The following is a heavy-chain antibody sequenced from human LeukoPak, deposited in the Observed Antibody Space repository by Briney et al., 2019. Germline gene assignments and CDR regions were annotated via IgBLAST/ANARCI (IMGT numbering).Heavy chain of an antibody. V-gene: IGHV3-49*04. Sequence: SGGSLRLSCTAPGFTFGDYAMSWVRQAPGKGLEWVGFIRSKAYGGTTEYAASVKGRFTISRGDSKSIAYLQMNSLKTEDTAVYYCTAWGGYDTDAFDIWGQGTMVTVSS. CDR3: TAWGGYDTDAFDI. CDR2: IRSKAYGGTT. D-gene: IGHD5-12*01. CDR1: GFTFGDYA. J-gene: IGHJ3*02.